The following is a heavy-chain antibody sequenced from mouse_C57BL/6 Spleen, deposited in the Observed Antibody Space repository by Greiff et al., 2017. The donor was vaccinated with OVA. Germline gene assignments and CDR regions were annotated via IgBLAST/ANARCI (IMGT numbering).Heavy chain of an antibody. Sequence: QVQLQQSGPGLVQPSQSLSITCTVSGFSLTSYGVHWVRQSPGKGLEWLGVIWSGGSTDYNAAFISRLSISKDNSKSQVFFKMNSLQADDTAIYYCARRYDYDGTWFAYWGQGTLVTVSA. V-gene: IGHV2-2*01. CDR2: IWSGGST. CDR1: GFSLTSYG. CDR3: ARRYDYDGTWFAY. J-gene: IGHJ3*01. D-gene: IGHD2-4*01.